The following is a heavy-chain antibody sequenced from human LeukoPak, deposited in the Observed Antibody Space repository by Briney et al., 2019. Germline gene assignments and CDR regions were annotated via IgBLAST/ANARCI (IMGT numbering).Heavy chain of an antibody. D-gene: IGHD3-16*01. V-gene: IGHV1-69*05. CDR2: IIPIFGTA. Sequence: SVKVSCKASGGTFSSYAISWVRQAPGQGLEWMGGIIPIFGTANYAQKFQGRVTITTDESTSTAYMELSSLRSEDTAVYYCARAYTMSLSPRESYYYYMDVWGKGTTVTVSS. J-gene: IGHJ6*03. CDR3: ARAYTMSLSPRESYYYYMDV. CDR1: GGTFSSYA.